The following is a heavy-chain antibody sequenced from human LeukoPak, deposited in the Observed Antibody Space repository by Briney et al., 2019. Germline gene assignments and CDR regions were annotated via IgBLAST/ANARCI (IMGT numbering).Heavy chain of an antibody. CDR2: ISNSGSYT. J-gene: IGHJ6*03. V-gene: IGHV3-11*05. CDR1: GLTYSAQY. Sequence: GGSLRLSCAVSGLTYSAQYMSWIRQAPGKGLEWISYISNSGSYTNYADSVRGRFTISRDNAENSLFLQTNSLRAEDTAVYYCARGHGEDYYYYYMDVWGKGTTVTVSS. CDR3: ARGHGEDYYYYYMDV.